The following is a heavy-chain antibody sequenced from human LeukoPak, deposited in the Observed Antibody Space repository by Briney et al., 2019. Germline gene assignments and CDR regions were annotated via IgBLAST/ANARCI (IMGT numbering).Heavy chain of an antibody. Sequence: SETLSLTCTVSGGSISSGSYYWSWIRQPPGKGLEWIGYIYYSGSTNYNPSLKSRVTISVDTSKNQFSLKLSSVTAADTAVYYCARVHSGSYGLDYWGQGTLVTVSS. D-gene: IGHD1-26*01. V-gene: IGHV4-61*01. CDR2: IYYSGST. CDR3: ARVHSGSYGLDY. CDR1: GGSISSGSYY. J-gene: IGHJ4*02.